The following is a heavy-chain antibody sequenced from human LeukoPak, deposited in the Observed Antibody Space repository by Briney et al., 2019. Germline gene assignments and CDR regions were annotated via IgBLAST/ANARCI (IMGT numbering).Heavy chain of an antibody. J-gene: IGHJ4*02. Sequence: AAVKVSCKASGYTFTHYYMHWVRQAPGQGLEWMGWINPNSGGANYVRKFQGRVTMTRDTSISTAYMEVSRLRSDDTAVYYCARGLGTVTTLNYYVADWGQGALVTVSS. CDR2: INPNSGGA. CDR1: GYTFTHYY. CDR3: ARGLGTVTTLNYYVAD. D-gene: IGHD4-17*01. V-gene: IGHV1-2*02.